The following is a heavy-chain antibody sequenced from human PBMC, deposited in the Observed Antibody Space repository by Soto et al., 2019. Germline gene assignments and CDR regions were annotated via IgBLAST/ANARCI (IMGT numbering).Heavy chain of an antibody. CDR2: VSPKSGGT. CDR3: AREISGGGTLNWFDP. V-gene: IGHV1-2*02. Sequence: ASVRVSCKASGYNFSDYYIHWVRQAPGQGLEWLGWVSPKSGGTNYAQKFKGRVTMTRDTSSNTVYMDLSGLKSDDTAVFYCAREISGGGTLNWFDPWGQGTLVTVSS. D-gene: IGHD2-8*02. CDR1: GYNFSDYY. J-gene: IGHJ5*02.